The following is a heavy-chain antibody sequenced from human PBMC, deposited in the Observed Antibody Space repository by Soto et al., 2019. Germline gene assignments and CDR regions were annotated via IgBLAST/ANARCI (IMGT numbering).Heavy chain of an antibody. CDR1: GFTLISYV. D-gene: IGHD3-10*01. CDR2: ISASGGST. J-gene: IGHJ5*02. Sequence: WGSLRLSCAGSGFTLISYVMSWLRQSPFKWLEWVSSISASGGSTYYADSVKGRFTISRDNSENTLYLQMSSLRADDTAVYYCSRGSYGSETYYPRAKGNWFDPWGQGTLVTVSS. CDR3: SRGSYGSETYYPRAKGNWFDP. V-gene: IGHV3-23*01.